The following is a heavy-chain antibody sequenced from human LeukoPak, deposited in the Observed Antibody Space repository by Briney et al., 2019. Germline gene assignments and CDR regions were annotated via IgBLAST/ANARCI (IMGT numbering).Heavy chain of an antibody. CDR1: GFTFSRYS. J-gene: IGHJ4*02. Sequence: GGSLRLSCAASGFTFSRYSMNWVRQAPGKGLEWVTAISGSGVSTYYADSVKGRFTVSRDNSKNTLYLQMSSLRAEDTAVYYCAKDEGNWNYNLASQTYDWGQGTLVTVSS. CDR2: ISGSGVST. V-gene: IGHV3-23*01. D-gene: IGHD1-7*01. CDR3: AKDEGNWNYNLASQTYD.